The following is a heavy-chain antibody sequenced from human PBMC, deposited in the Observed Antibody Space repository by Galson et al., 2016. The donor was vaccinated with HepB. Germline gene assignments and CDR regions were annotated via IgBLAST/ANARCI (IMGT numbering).Heavy chain of an antibody. J-gene: IGHJ3*02. CDR1: GFSVSSNY. D-gene: IGHD6-13*01. Sequence: SLRLSCAASGFSVSSNYIIWVRQAPGKGLEWVSAIYSGGSTYYADAVKGHFTVSSDNPKNTVYLQMNSLRAEDTAVYYRAREAIAAAGTHDAFDIWGQGTMVTV. CDR2: IYSGGST. CDR3: AREAIAAAGTHDAFDI. V-gene: IGHV3-53*01.